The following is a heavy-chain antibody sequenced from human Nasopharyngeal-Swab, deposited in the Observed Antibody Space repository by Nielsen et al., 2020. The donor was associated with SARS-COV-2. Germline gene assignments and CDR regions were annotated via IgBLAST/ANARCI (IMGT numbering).Heavy chain of an antibody. D-gene: IGHD6-19*01. CDR2: ISYDGSNK. Sequence: WIRQPPGKGLEWVAVISYDGSNKYYADSAKGRFTISRDNSKNTLYLQMNSLRAEDTAVYYCAREFSVGSGWYIDIWGQGTRVTVSS. V-gene: IGHV3-30*03. CDR3: AREFSVGSGWYIDI. J-gene: IGHJ3*02.